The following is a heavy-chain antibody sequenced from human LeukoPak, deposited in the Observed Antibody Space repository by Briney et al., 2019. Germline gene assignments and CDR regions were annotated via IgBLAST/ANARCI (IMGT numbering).Heavy chain of an antibody. J-gene: IGHJ5*01. CDR2: ISVYNGKT. V-gene: IGHV1-18*01. CDR3: AGGGEGRYGNYAPDS. Sequence: APVKVSCTSFGYTYTTYGITWGRQAPGQGLEWMGWISVYNGKTKYAQKLKGRVIMPAETSTTTAYMELWSLRGDDTAIYYCAGGGEGRYGNYAPDSWGQGTLVTASS. D-gene: IGHD3-10*01. CDR1: GYTYTTYG.